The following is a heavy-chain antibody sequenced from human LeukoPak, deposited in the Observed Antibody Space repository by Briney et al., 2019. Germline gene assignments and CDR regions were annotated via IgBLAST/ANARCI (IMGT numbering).Heavy chain of an antibody. CDR2: IIPIFGTP. CDR1: GGTFSSYA. V-gene: IGHV1-69*05. D-gene: IGHD4-17*01. CDR3: ARDKTGHRYIYGDYHPFDH. J-gene: IGHJ4*02. Sequence: SVKVSCKASGGTFSSYAISWVRQAPGRGLEYMGRIIPIFGTPNYAQKFQGRVTITTDESTTTAYMELSSLRSEDTAVYYCARDKTGHRYIYGDYHPFDHWGQGTLVTVSS.